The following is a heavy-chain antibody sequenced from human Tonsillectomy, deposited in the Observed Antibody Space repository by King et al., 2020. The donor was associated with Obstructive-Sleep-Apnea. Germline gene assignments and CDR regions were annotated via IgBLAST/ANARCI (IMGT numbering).Heavy chain of an antibody. D-gene: IGHD6-19*01. Sequence: QLQESGPGLVKPSGTLSLTCAVSGGSISSTNWWSWVRQPPGKGLEWIGEIYHSGSTSNNPSLKSRVTISVDKPKNQFPLALTSVTAADTAVYFCARHSYSSGLYYYGLDVWGQGTTVTVSS. CDR1: GGSISSTNW. CDR3: ARHSYSSGLYYYGLDV. J-gene: IGHJ6*02. V-gene: IGHV4-4*02. CDR2: IYHSGST.